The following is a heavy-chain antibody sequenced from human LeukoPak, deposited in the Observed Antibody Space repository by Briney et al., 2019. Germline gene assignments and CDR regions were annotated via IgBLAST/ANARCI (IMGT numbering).Heavy chain of an antibody. J-gene: IGHJ5*02. V-gene: IGHV1-69*05. Sequence: ASVKVSCKASGGTFSSYAISWVRQAPGQGLEWMGGIIPIFGTANYAQKFQGRVTITTDESTSTAYMELSSLRSEDTAVYYCARVGPTKNNRFDPWGQGTLVTVSS. D-gene: IGHD4/OR15-4a*01. CDR1: GGTFSSYA. CDR3: ARVGPTKNNRFDP. CDR2: IIPIFGTA.